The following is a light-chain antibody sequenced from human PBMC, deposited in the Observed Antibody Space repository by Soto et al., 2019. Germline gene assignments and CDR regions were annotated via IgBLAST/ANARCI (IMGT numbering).Light chain of an antibody. V-gene: IGKV3-15*01. Sequence: EIEMTQSPATLSVSPGERATLSCRASQSVSSNLAWYQQKPGQAPRLLIYGASTRATGVPARFSGSGSGTEFTLTISSLQSEDFAVYYCQQFNNWPPWTVGQGTKVDIK. J-gene: IGKJ1*01. CDR1: QSVSSN. CDR3: QQFNNWPPWT. CDR2: GAS.